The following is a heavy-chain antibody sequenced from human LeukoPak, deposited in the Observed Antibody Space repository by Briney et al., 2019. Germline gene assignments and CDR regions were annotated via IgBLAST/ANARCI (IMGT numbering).Heavy chain of an antibody. CDR1: GFTFSSYS. J-gene: IGHJ4*02. CDR3: ARDDRSRVVPAEFDY. V-gene: IGHV3-21*01. D-gene: IGHD2-2*01. Sequence: GGSLRPSCAASGFTFSSYSMNWVRQAPGKGLEWVSSISSSSSYIYYADSVKGRFTISRDNAKNSLYLQMNSLRAEDTAVYYCARDDRSRVVPAEFDYWGQGTLVTVSS. CDR2: ISSSSSYI.